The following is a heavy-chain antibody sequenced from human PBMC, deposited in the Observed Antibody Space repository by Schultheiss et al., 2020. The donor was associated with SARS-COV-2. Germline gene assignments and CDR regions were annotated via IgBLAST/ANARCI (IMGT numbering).Heavy chain of an antibody. Sequence: SETLSLTCAVYGGSFSGYYWSWIRQPPGKGLEWIGEINHSGSTNYNPSLKSRVTISVDTSKNQFSLKLSSVTAADTAVYYCAGLPYYDFWSGYYTPNYYYYYYMDVWGKGTTVTVSS. CDR2: INHSGST. J-gene: IGHJ6*03. V-gene: IGHV4-34*01. CDR3: AGLPYYDFWSGYYTPNYYYYYYMDV. D-gene: IGHD3-3*01. CDR1: GGSFSGYY.